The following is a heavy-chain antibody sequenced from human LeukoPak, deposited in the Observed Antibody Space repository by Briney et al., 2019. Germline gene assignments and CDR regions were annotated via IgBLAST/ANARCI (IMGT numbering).Heavy chain of an antibody. CDR2: ISGSGGST. V-gene: IGHV3-23*01. CDR3: ARGRLLDY. Sequence: GGSLRLSCAASGFTFSSYAMSWVRQAPGKGLEWVSAISGSGGSTYYADSVKGRFTISRDNAKNSLYLQMSSLRAEDTAVYYCARGRLLDYWGQGTLVTVSS. J-gene: IGHJ4*02. CDR1: GFTFSSYA. D-gene: IGHD6-25*01.